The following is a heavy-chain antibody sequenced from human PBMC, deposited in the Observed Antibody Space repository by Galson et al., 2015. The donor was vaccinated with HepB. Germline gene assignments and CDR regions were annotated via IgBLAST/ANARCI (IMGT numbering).Heavy chain of an antibody. CDR2: TYYRSKWSN. V-gene: IGHV6-1*01. CDR1: GDSVSSNTVG. Sequence: CAISGDSVSSNTVGWNWIRQSPSRGLEWLGRTYYRSKWSNDYAQSVQSRITINPDTSKNQISLQLNSVTPVDTAVYYCARSIHLGRGFDSWGQGTLVTVSS. CDR3: ARSIHLGRGFDS. J-gene: IGHJ4*02. D-gene: IGHD7-27*01.